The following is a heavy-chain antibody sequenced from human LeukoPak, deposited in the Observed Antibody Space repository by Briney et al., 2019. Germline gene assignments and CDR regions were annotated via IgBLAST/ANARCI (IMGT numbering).Heavy chain of an antibody. D-gene: IGHD2/OR15-2a*01. V-gene: IGHV3-11*04. Sequence: GGSLRLSCAASGFTFSDYYMSWIRQAPGKGLEWVSYISSSDSTIYYADSVKGRFTISRDNAKNSLYLQMNSLRAEDTAVYYCAGESIELGDKGWFDPWGQGTLVTVSS. CDR3: AGESIELGDKGWFDP. J-gene: IGHJ5*02. CDR1: GFTFSDYY. CDR2: ISSSDSTI.